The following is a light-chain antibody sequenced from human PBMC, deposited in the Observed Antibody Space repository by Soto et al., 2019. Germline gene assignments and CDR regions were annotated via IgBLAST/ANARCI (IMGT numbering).Light chain of an antibody. Sequence: EVVLTQSPATLSVSPGERATLSCRASEPINSHLAWYQQKPGQAPRLLIYDASLRATGIPARFSGSGSGTDFTLTVSSLEPEDFAVYYCQQRNTRPLTFGGGTKVEI. CDR3: QQRNTRPLT. V-gene: IGKV3-11*01. CDR1: EPINSH. CDR2: DAS. J-gene: IGKJ4*01.